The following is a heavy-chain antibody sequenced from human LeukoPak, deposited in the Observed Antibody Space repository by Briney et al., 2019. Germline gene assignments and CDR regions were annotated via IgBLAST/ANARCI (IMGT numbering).Heavy chain of an antibody. V-gene: IGHV1-2*02. Sequence: ASVKVSCKASGYTFTGNYMHWVRQAPGQGLEWMGLINPNSGGTNYAQKFQGRVTMTRDTPISTAYMELSGLTSDDTALYYCARTPYSTGTYDYWGQGTLVTVSS. CDR3: ARTPYSTGTYDY. CDR1: GYTFTGNY. D-gene: IGHD2-8*02. J-gene: IGHJ4*02. CDR2: INPNSGGT.